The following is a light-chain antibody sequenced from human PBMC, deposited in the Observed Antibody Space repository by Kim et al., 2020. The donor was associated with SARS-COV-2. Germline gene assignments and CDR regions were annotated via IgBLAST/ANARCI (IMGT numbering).Light chain of an antibody. CDR2: KVS. CDR3: MQGTYWPYT. J-gene: IGKJ2*01. Sequence: DVVMTQSPLSLPVTLGQPASISCRSSQSLVFRDGNTYLNWFHQRPGQSPRRLIYKVSKWDSGVPDRFRGSGSGTDFTLKIDRVEADDIGVYYCMQGTYWPYTFGHGTKLEI. V-gene: IGKV2D-30*01. CDR1: QSLVFRDGNTY.